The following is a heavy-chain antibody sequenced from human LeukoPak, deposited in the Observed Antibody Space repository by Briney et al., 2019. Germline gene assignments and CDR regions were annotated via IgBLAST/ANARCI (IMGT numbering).Heavy chain of an antibody. Sequence: GGSLRLFCAASGFTFNNYAMSWVRQAPGKGLEWVSAISGSDAGTYYADSVKGRFTISRDNSKNTLYLQMNSLRAEDAAVYYCAKRGLYYYDPPDSWGQGTLVTVSS. CDR3: AKRGLYYYDPPDS. J-gene: IGHJ4*02. CDR1: GFTFNNYA. D-gene: IGHD3-22*01. V-gene: IGHV3-23*01. CDR2: ISGSDAGT.